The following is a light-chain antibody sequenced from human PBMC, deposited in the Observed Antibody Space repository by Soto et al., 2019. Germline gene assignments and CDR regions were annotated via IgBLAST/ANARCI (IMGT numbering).Light chain of an antibody. V-gene: IGKV3-11*01. J-gene: IGKJ2*01. Sequence: EIVLTQSPATLSLSPGERATLSCRASQSVSTYLAWYQQKPGQAPRLLIYDASNRATGISARFSGSGSGTDFTLTISRLEPEDFSLYYCQQRTSWPPMYTFGQGTKLEIK. CDR1: QSVSTY. CDR2: DAS. CDR3: QQRTSWPPMYT.